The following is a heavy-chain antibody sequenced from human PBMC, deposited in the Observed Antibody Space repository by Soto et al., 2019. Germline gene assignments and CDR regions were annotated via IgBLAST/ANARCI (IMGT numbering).Heavy chain of an antibody. CDR3: ARDNDRLQLGGNYYYILDV. CDR1: GGTFSSSA. D-gene: IGHD4-4*01. V-gene: IGHV1-69*12. J-gene: IGHJ6*02. Sequence: QVQLVKSGADMKEPGSSVKVSCKTSGGTFSSSAISWLRQAPGQGLEWMGGIIPLFRTPDYAQKFQGRVTIAADESTSTAYMELSSLRSEDTAVYYCARDNDRLQLGGNYYYILDVWGQGTTITVSS. CDR2: IIPLFRTP.